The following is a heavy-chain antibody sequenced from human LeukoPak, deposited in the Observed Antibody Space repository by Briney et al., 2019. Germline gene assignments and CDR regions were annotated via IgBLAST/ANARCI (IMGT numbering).Heavy chain of an antibody. J-gene: IGHJ4*02. Sequence: SQTLSLTCTVSGGSINISDYYWGWIRQPPGKGLEWIGSMHYSGSTYYNPSLKSRVTISVDTSKNQFSLKVTSVTAADTAVYYCARRGTIDSGRPWNWGQGTLVTVSS. CDR2: MHYSGST. CDR3: ARRGTIDSGRPWN. V-gene: IGHV4-39*01. CDR1: GGSINISDYY. D-gene: IGHD1-26*01.